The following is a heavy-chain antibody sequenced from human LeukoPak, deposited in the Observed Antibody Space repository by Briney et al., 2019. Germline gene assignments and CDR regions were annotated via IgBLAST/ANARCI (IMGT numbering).Heavy chain of an antibody. CDR2: FDPEDGET. D-gene: IGHD2-15*01. V-gene: IGHV1-24*01. CDR1: GYTLTELS. CDR3: ATPDCSGGSCYLDY. J-gene: IGHJ4*02. Sequence: ASVKVSCKVSGYTLTELSMHRVRQAPGKGLEWMGGFDPEDGETIYAQKFQGRVTMTEDTSTDTAYMELSSLRSEDTAVYYCATPDCSGGSCYLDYWGQGALVTVSS.